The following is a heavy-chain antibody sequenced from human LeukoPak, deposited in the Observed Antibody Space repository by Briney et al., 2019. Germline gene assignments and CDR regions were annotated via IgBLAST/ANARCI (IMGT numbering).Heavy chain of an antibody. Sequence: ASVKVSCKASGYTFTDYYIHWVRQAPGQGPEWMGWINPNSGGTNHAPNFEDRVTMTRDTSINTVYMELKSLRSDDTGVYDCARATMVRGVIDLFDPWGQGTLVTVSS. J-gene: IGHJ5*02. D-gene: IGHD3-10*01. V-gene: IGHV1-2*02. CDR2: INPNSGGT. CDR1: GYTFTDYY. CDR3: ARATMVRGVIDLFDP.